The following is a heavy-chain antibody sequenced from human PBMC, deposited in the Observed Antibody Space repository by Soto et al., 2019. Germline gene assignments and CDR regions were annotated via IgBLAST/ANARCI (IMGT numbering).Heavy chain of an antibody. CDR2: INHSGGS. D-gene: IGHD4-4*01. J-gene: IGHJ4*02. Sequence: SETLSLTCAVYGGSFSGYYWSWIRQPPGKGLEWIGEINHSGGSTYNPSLKSRLTISVDTSKNQFSLKLNSVTAADTAVYYCARDSSIGFPDYWGQGTLVTVSS. CDR1: GGSFSGYY. CDR3: ARDSSIGFPDY. V-gene: IGHV4-34*01.